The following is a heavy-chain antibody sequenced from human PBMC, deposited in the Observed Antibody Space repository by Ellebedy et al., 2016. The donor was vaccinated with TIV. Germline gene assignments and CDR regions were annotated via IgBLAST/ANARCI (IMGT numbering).Heavy chain of an antibody. CDR2: IGTAGDT. D-gene: IGHD3-10*01. Sequence: GESLKISCAASGFTFSSYDMHWVRQATGKGLEWVSAIGTAGDTYYPGSVKGRFTISRENAKNSLYLQMNSLRAEDTAVYYCARGGGPNYYGSVKTTLYGMDVWGQGTTVTVSS. V-gene: IGHV3-13*01. CDR3: ARGGGPNYYGSVKTTLYGMDV. J-gene: IGHJ6*02. CDR1: GFTFSSYD.